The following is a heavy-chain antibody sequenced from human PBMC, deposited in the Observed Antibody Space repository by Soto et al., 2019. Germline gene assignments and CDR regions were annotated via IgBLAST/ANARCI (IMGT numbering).Heavy chain of an antibody. CDR1: GFTFSGSA. CDR3: TRRDGGNYDYVWGSQFDY. Sequence: EVQLVESGGGLVQPGGSLKLSCAASGFTFSGSAMHWVRQASGKGLEWVGRIRSKANSYATAYAASVKGRFTISRDDSKNTAYLQMNSLKTEDTDVYYCTRRDGGNYDYVWGSQFDYWGQGTLVTVSS. J-gene: IGHJ4*02. V-gene: IGHV3-73*02. CDR2: IRSKANSYAT. D-gene: IGHD3-16*01.